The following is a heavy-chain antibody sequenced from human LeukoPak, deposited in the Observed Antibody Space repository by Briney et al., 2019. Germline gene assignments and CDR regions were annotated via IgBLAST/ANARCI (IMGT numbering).Heavy chain of an antibody. J-gene: IGHJ3*02. D-gene: IGHD3-3*01. Sequence: PSETLSLTCTVSGGSISSSSYYWGWIRQPPGKGLEWIGSIYYSGSTYYNPSLKSRVTISVDTSKNQFSLKLSSVTAADTAVYYCASPSYIFGVVIMNDAFDIWGQGTMDTVSS. CDR2: IYYSGST. V-gene: IGHV4-39*01. CDR3: ASPSYIFGVVIMNDAFDI. CDR1: GGSISSSSYY.